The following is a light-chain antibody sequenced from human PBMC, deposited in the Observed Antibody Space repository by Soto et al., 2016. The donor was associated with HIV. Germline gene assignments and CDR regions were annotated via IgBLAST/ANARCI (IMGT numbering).Light chain of an antibody. J-gene: IGLJ2*01. Sequence: SYVLTQPPSLSVAPRKTARITCGGNNVGSKSVQWSQQKPGQAPILVLYDDSDRPSGIPERFSGSNSGDTATLTISGVEAGDEADYYCQVWDASTDLVVFGGGTKLTVL. CDR2: DDS. CDR1: NVGSKS. CDR3: QVWDASTDLVV. V-gene: IGLV3-21*03.